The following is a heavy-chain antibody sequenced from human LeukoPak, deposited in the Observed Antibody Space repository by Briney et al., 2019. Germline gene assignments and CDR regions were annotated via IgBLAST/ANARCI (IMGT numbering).Heavy chain of an antibody. D-gene: IGHD6-19*01. Sequence: SETLSLTCTVSGGSISSGSYYWGWIRQPPGKGLECVGSIYYSGSTYYNPSLKSRLTISVDTSKNQFSLKLSSVTAADTAVYYCARAKAVAGTDGYGYWGQGTLVTVSS. CDR3: ARAKAVAGTDGYGY. CDR1: GGSISSGSYY. CDR2: IYYSGST. V-gene: IGHV4-39*07. J-gene: IGHJ4*02.